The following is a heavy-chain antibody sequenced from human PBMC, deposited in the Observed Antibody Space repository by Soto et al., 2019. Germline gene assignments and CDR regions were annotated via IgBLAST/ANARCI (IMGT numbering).Heavy chain of an antibody. Sequence: QVQLVESGGGVVQPGRSLRLSCAVSGLTFSSYGMHWVRQAPGKGLEWVTVISDDGSNKYYADSVKGRFIISRDNSKNTLYLLMNSLRAEDTAVYYCAKDLTAAMAGTDYWGQGTLVTVSS. CDR2: ISDDGSNK. V-gene: IGHV3-30*18. CDR1: GLTFSSYG. CDR3: AKDLTAAMAGTDY. J-gene: IGHJ4*02. D-gene: IGHD6-19*01.